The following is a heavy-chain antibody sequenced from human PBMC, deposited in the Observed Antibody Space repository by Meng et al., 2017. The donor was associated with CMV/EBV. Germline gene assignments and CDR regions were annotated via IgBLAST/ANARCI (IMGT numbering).Heavy chain of an antibody. CDR2: IKQDGSEK. CDR1: GFTFSSYW. J-gene: IGHJ6*02. CDR3: ARDYHDWLPDHYYGMDV. Sequence: GGSLRLSCAASGFTFSSYWMSWVRQAPGKGLEWVANIKQDGSEKYYVDSVKGRFTISRDNAKNSLYLQMNSLRAEDTAVYYCARDYHDWLPDHYYGMDVWGQGTTVTVSS. V-gene: IGHV3-7*01. D-gene: IGHD3-9*01.